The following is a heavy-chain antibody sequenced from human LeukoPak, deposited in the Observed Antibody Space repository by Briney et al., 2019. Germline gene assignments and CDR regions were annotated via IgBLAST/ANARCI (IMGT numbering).Heavy chain of an antibody. J-gene: IGHJ4*02. Sequence: PEGSLRLSCAASGFTFSNYAMHWVRQATGKGLEWVSTIGTADDTYYSGSVKGRFTISRENAKSSLYLQMNSLRAGDTAVYYCATTLDSGWPVDYWGQGTLVTVSS. CDR2: IGTADDT. V-gene: IGHV3-13*04. CDR1: GFTFSNYA. CDR3: ATTLDSGWPVDY. D-gene: IGHD5-12*01.